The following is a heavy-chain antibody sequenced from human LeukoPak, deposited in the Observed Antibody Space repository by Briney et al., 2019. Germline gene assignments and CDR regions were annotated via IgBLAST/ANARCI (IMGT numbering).Heavy chain of an antibody. CDR1: RGSISSYY. D-gene: IGHD6-13*01. CDR3: ARAVGSSWYNAFDI. Sequence: SETLSLTCSVPRGSISSYYWSSIRQPPRKGLERIGYSYYSGSNNYNPSLKSRVTISVDTSKNQFPLKLSSVTAADTAVYYCARAVGSSWYNAFDIWGQGTMVTVSS. V-gene: IGHV4-59*01. J-gene: IGHJ3*02. CDR2: SYYSGSN.